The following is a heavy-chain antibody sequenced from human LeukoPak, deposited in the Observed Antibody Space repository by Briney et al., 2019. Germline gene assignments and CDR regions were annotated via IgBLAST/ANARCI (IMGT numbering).Heavy chain of an antibody. Sequence: KPSETLSLTCTVSGGSISSYYWSWIRQPPGKGLEWIGYIYYSGSTNYNPPLKSRVTISVDTSKNQFSLKLSSVTAADTAVYYCARARGTYYDILTGYYPPPYFDYWGQGTLVTVSS. CDR1: GGSISSYY. V-gene: IGHV4-59*01. CDR3: ARARGTYYDILTGYYPPPYFDY. D-gene: IGHD3-9*01. CDR2: IYYSGST. J-gene: IGHJ4*02.